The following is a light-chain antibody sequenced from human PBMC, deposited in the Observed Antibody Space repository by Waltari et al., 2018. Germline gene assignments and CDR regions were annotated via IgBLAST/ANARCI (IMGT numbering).Light chain of an antibody. CDR1: QSVSYN. CDR3: QQYNEWPPWT. CDR2: ASS. Sequence: EIVMTQSPATLSVSPGERVTLSCRANQSVSYNLAWYQHKPGQAPRLLMSASSTRATGVPARFSGSGSGTDFTLTISSLQSEDFAIYYCQQYNEWPPWTFGQGTRVEIK. J-gene: IGKJ1*01. V-gene: IGKV3-15*01.